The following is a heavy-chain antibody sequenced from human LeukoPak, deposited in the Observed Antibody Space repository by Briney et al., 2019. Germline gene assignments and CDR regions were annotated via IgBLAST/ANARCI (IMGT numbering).Heavy chain of an antibody. D-gene: IGHD6-19*01. J-gene: IGHJ6*02. Sequence: GSLRLSCAASGFTFSSYAMHWVRQAPGKGLEWVAVISYDGSNKYYADSVKGRFTISRDNSKNTLYLQMNSLRAEDTAVYYCARDVAVAYTTYYYYGMDVWGQGTTVTVSS. V-gene: IGHV3-30-3*01. CDR3: ARDVAVAYTTYYYYGMDV. CDR2: ISYDGSNK. CDR1: GFTFSSYA.